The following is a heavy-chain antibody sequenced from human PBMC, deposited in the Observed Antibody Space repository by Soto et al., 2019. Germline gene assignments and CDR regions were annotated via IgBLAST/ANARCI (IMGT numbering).Heavy chain of an antibody. CDR3: ARRAETNGWNGFGADKYYFDF. Sequence: AASVKVSCKASGYTFTSYDIYWVRQATGQGLEWMGWMNPNTGNSGYAQKFQGRVNMTSDNSISTAHMALSILRSEDTAVYYCARRAETNGWNGFGADKYYFDFWGQGTLVTVSS. D-gene: IGHD1-1*01. J-gene: IGHJ4*02. CDR2: MNPNTGNS. V-gene: IGHV1-8*01. CDR1: GYTFTSYD.